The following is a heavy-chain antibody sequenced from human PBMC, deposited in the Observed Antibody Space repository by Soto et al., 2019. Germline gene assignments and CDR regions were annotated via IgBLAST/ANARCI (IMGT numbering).Heavy chain of an antibody. CDR1: GGSISSSNW. J-gene: IGHJ5*02. CDR3: ARGTFHDYGDYSGWFDP. D-gene: IGHD4-17*01. Sequence: QVQLQESGPGLVKPSGTLSLTCAVSGGSISSSNWWSWVRQPPGKGLEWIGEIYHSGSTNYNPSLKSRVTISVDKSKNQFSLKLSSVTAADTAVYYCARGTFHDYGDYSGWFDPWGQGTLVTVSS. CDR2: IYHSGST. V-gene: IGHV4-4*02.